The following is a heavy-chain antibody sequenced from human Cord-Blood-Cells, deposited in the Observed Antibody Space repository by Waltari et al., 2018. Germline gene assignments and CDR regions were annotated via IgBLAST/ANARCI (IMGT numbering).Heavy chain of an antibody. CDR1: GYSFTSYW. CDR3: ARQGLIAARDAFDI. V-gene: IGHV5-51*01. J-gene: IGHJ3*02. Sequence: EVQLVQSGAEENKTGVSLKISCMGSGYSFTSYWIGWVPQMPGKGMEWMGIMYPGDSDTRYSPSFQGQVTISADKSISTAYLQWSSLKASDTAMYYCARQGLIAARDAFDIWGQGTMVTVSS. D-gene: IGHD6-6*01. CDR2: MYPGDSDT.